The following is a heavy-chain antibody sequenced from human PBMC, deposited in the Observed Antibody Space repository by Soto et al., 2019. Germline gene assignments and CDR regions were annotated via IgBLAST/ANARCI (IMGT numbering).Heavy chain of an antibody. CDR1: GFTFSSYA. CDR2: VSIGGST. CDR3: AKRRGAGGHFDY. Sequence: DVQLLESGGGLVQPEGSLRLSCAASGFTFSSYAMGWVRQGPGKGLEWVAVVSIGGSTHYADSVRGRFTISRDNSKNTLSTQMNSLTAEDTVVYFCAKRRGAGGHFDYWGQGALVTVSS. V-gene: IGHV3-23*01. J-gene: IGHJ4*02. D-gene: IGHD2-15*01.